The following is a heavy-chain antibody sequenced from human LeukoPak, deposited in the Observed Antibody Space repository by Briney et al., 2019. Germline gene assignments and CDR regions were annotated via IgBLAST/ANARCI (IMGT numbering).Heavy chain of an antibody. Sequence: GGSLRLSCAASGFTFSSYAMSWVRQAPGKGLEWVSSISGGGGATYYADSVKGRFTISRDNSKNTLFLQVNSLRAEDTAVYYCAREPTSNWGHFDYWGQGTLVTVSS. J-gene: IGHJ4*02. D-gene: IGHD7-27*01. CDR3: AREPTSNWGHFDY. CDR2: ISGGGGAT. CDR1: GFTFSSYA. V-gene: IGHV3-23*01.